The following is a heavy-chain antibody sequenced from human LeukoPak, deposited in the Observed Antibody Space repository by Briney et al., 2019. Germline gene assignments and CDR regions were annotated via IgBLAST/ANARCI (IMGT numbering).Heavy chain of an antibody. CDR1: GFTVSSNY. V-gene: IGHV3-53*01. D-gene: IGHD5-18*01. CDR3: ARASAMAWDHFDY. CDR2: IYSGGST. J-gene: IGHJ4*02. Sequence: GGSLRLSCAASGFTVSSNYMSWVRQAPGKGLEWVSVIYSGGSTYYADSVKGRFTISRDNSKNTLYLQMNSLRAEDTAVYYCARASAMAWDHFDYWGQGTLVTVSS.